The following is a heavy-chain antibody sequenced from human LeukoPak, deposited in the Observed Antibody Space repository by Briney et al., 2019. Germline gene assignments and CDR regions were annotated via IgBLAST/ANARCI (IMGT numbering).Heavy chain of an antibody. Sequence: GGSLRLSCAASGFTFSASAMHWVRLASGKGLEWVGRIRTKTNNFATAYAASVKGRFTVSRDDSKNTAYLQMNSLKTEDTAVYYCTRLLDYNGYYYGAFDYWGQGTLVTVSS. V-gene: IGHV3-73*01. CDR2: IRTKTNNFAT. J-gene: IGHJ4*02. CDR3: TRLLDYNGYYYGAFDY. D-gene: IGHD3-22*01. CDR1: GFTFSASA.